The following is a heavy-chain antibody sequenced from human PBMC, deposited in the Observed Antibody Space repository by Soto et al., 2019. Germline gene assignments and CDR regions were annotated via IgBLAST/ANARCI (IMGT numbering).Heavy chain of an antibody. CDR1: GFTFRSYS. J-gene: IGHJ5*02. Sequence: LRLSCAASGFTFRSYSMNWVRQPPGKGLEWVSYISISSRTIYYADSVKGRFTISRDDAKNSLYLQMNSLRDEDTSVYYCARDNGIAGSFDPWGQGTLVTVSS. CDR2: ISISSRTI. D-gene: IGHD6-13*01. V-gene: IGHV3-48*02. CDR3: ARDNGIAGSFDP.